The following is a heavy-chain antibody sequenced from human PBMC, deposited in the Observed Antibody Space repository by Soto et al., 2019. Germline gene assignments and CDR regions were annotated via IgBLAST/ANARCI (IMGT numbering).Heavy chain of an antibody. D-gene: IGHD5-12*01. Sequence: QVQLVQSGAEVKQPGSSVKVSCQASGVTFSSFAISWVRQAPGQGLEWMGGIIPIFRTPNYAQNFQGRVTITADESTSSVYMELSRLRSEDTAVYYCARSTGSGVRPGTHRFNWFDPWGQGTLVTVSS. V-gene: IGHV1-69*01. CDR2: IIPIFRTP. CDR3: ARSTGSGVRPGTHRFNWFDP. CDR1: GVTFSSFA. J-gene: IGHJ5*02.